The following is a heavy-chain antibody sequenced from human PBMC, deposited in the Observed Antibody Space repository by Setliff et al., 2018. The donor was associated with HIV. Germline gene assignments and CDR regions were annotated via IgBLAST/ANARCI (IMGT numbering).Heavy chain of an antibody. CDR3: ARDRDDFGDPEAADI. D-gene: IGHD4-17*01. CDR1: GFMFNSFA. J-gene: IGHJ3*02. V-gene: IGHV3-23*01. Sequence: GGSLRLSCAASGFMFNSFAMTWVRQAPGKGLQWVSSITGTSGITFYADSVEGRFTISRDNSKSTLYLHMSSLRAEDTAVYYCARDRDDFGDPEAADIWGQGTMVTVSS. CDR2: ITGTSGIT.